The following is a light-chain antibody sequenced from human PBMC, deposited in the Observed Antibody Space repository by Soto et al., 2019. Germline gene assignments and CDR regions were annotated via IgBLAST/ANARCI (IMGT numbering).Light chain of an antibody. Sequence: QSALTQPRSVSGSPGQSVTISCTGTSSDVGGYNYVSWYQQHPGKAPKLMIYDVNKRPSGVTDRFSGSKSGNTASLTISGLQAEDEAAYYCCSYAGSYRVVFGGGTQLTVL. V-gene: IGLV2-11*01. J-gene: IGLJ2*01. CDR1: SSDVGGYNY. CDR3: CSYAGSYRVV. CDR2: DVN.